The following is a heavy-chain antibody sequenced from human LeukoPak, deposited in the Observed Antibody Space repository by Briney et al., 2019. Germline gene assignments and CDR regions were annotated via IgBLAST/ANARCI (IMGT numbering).Heavy chain of an antibody. D-gene: IGHD6-19*01. CDR2: IIPILGIA. V-gene: IGHV1-69*04. J-gene: IGHJ4*02. CDR3: ARDSKRVAATLVADSSGWYS. CDR1: GGNFSSYA. Sequence: SVKVSCKASGGNFSSYAISWVRQAPGQGLEWMGRIIPILGIANYAQKFQSRVTITADKSTSTAYMELSSLRSEDTAVYYCARDSKRVAATLVADSSGWYSWGQGTLVTVSS.